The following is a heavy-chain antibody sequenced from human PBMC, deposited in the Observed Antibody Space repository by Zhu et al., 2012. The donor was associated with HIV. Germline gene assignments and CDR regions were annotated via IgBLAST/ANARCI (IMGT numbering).Heavy chain of an antibody. CDR1: DGSISSYY. CDR3: ARGGWLSPSRSFDY. J-gene: IGHJ4*02. D-gene: IGHD3-22*01. CDR2: IYYSGST. Sequence: QVQLQESGPGLVKPSETLSLTCSVSDGSISSYYWSWIRQPPGKGLEWIGYIYYSGSTNYNPSLKSRVTISVDTSKNQFSLKLSSVTAADTAVYYCARGGWLSPSRSFDYWGQGTLVTVSS. V-gene: IGHV4-59*01.